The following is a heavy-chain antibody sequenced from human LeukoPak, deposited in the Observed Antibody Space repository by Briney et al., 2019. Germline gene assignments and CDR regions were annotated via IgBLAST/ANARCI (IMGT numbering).Heavy chain of an antibody. D-gene: IGHD4-17*01. CDR2: IYHSGST. J-gene: IGHJ4*02. V-gene: IGHV4-30-2*01. CDR1: GGSISSGGYY. CDR3: ARGGDYGDYDFPY. Sequence: SSETLSLTCTVSGGSISSGGYYWSWIRQPPGKGLEWIGYIYHSGSTYYNPSLKSRVTISVDRSKNQFSLKLSSVTAADTAVYYCARGGDYGDYDFPYWGQGTLVTVSS.